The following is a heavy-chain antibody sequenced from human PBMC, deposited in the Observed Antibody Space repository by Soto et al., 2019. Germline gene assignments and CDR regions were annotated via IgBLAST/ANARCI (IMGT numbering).Heavy chain of an antibody. CDR2: IYYSGST. D-gene: IGHD6-13*01. Sequence: SETLSLTCTVSGGSISSGSYYWSWIRQHPGKGLEWIGYIYYSGSTYYNPSLKSRVTISVDTSKNQFSLKLSSVTAADTAIYYCARSLAAAAHPRPYYGMDVWGQGTTVTSP. CDR1: GGSISSGSYY. J-gene: IGHJ6*02. CDR3: ARSLAAAAHPRPYYGMDV. V-gene: IGHV4-31*03.